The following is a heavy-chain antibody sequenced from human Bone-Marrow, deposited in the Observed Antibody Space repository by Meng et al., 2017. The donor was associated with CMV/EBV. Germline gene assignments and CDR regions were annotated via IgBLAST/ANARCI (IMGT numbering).Heavy chain of an antibody. CDR3: ARTYDSSGYPDY. CDR1: GDSVSSNSAA. V-gene: IGHV6-1*01. D-gene: IGHD3-22*01. CDR2: TYYRSKWYN. J-gene: IGHJ4*02. Sequence: SCAISGDSVSSNSAAWNWIRQSPSRGLEWLGRTYYRSKWYNDYAVSVKSRITINPDTSKNQFSLQLNSVTPEDTAVYYCARTYDSSGYPDYCGQGTLVTVSS.